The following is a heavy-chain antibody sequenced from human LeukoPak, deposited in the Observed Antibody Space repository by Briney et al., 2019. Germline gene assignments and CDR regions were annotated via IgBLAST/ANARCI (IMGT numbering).Heavy chain of an antibody. V-gene: IGHV5-51*01. J-gene: IGHJ4*02. CDR2: IYPRDSET. Sequence: GESLKTSCKGSGYNFINYWIGWVRQVPGKGLEWMGIIYPRDSETRYRPSFQGQVTILVDKSINAAYLQWSSLKASDTAIYYCAARYGSGTYYPFDYWGQGTLVTVSS. CDR3: AARYGSGTYYPFDY. D-gene: IGHD3-10*01. CDR1: GYNFINYW.